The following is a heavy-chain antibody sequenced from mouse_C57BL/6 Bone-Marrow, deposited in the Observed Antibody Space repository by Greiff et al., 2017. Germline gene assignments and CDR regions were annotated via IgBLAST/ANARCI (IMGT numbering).Heavy chain of an antibody. Sequence: QVQLQQPGAELVRPGTSVKLSCKASGYTFTSYWMHWVKQRPGQGLEWIGVIDPSDSYTNYNQKFKGKATLTVDTSSSTAYMQLSSLTSEDSAVYYCARDYYNGSSPDYGGQGTTLTVSS. V-gene: IGHV1-59*01. CDR2: IDPSDSYT. J-gene: IGHJ2*01. CDR1: GYTFTSYW. CDR3: ARDYYNGSSPDY. D-gene: IGHD1-1*01.